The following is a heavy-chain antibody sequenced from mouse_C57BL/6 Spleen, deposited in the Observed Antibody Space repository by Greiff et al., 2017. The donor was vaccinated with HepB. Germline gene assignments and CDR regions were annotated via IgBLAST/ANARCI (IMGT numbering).Heavy chain of an antibody. V-gene: IGHV1-76*01. CDR2: IYPGSGNT. J-gene: IGHJ3*01. CDR3: ASGYSNYEGFAY. D-gene: IGHD2-5*01. CDR1: GYTFTDYY. Sequence: VKLVESGAELVRPGASVKLSCKASGYTFTDYYINWVKQRPGQGLEWIARIYPGSGNTYYNEKFKGKATLTAEKSSSTAYMQLSSLTSEDSAVYFCASGYSNYEGFAYWGQGTLVTVSA.